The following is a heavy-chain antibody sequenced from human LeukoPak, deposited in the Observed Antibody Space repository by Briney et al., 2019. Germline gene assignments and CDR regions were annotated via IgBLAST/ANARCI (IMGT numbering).Heavy chain of an antibody. CDR3: AGEEIHYDILTGYYKGRYFDY. J-gene: IGHJ4*02. Sequence: GGSLRLSCAASGFTVSSNYMSWVRQAPGKGLEWVSVIYSGGSTYYADSVKGRFTLSRDNSKNTLYLQMNSLRAEDTAVYYCAGEEIHYDILTGYYKGRYFDYWGQGTLVTVSS. D-gene: IGHD3-9*01. CDR1: GFTVSSNY. CDR2: IYSGGST. V-gene: IGHV3-66*01.